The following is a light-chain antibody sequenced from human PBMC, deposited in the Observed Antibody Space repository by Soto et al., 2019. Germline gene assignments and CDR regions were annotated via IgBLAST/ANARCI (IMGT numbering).Light chain of an antibody. CDR1: SSDVGAYNY. CDR2: HVS. V-gene: IGLV2-11*01. CDR3: CTDAGTYKV. Sequence: LTPPRSVSGSPGQSVTISCTGTSSDVGAYNYVSWYQQHPGKAPKLMIYHVSKRPSGVPDRFSGSKSGNAASLTISGLQAEDEADYYCCTDAGTYKVFGTGTKVTVL. J-gene: IGLJ1*01.